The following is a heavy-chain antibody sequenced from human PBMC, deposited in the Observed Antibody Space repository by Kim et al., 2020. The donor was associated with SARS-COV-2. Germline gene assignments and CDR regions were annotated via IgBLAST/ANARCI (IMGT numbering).Heavy chain of an antibody. D-gene: IGHD1-26*01. J-gene: IGHJ5*02. V-gene: IGHV4-39*01. CDR3: ARHVQWELLPGWVDP. Sequence: PYLKSRFTISVETSKNQFSLKLSSVTAADTAVYYCARHVQWELLPGWVDPWGQGTLVTVSS.